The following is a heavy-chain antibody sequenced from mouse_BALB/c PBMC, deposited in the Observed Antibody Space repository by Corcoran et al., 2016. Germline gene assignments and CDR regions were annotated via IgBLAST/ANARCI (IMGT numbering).Heavy chain of an antibody. J-gene: IGHJ4*01. CDR3: ARYYGSSPYAMDY. D-gene: IGHD1-1*01. Sequence: EVQQQQSGAELVKPGASVKLSCTASGFNIKDTYMHWVKQRPEQGLEWIGRIDPANGNTKYDPKFQGKATITADTSSNTAYLQLSSLTSEDTAVYYCARYYGSSPYAMDYWGQGTSVTVSS. CDR2: IDPANGNT. V-gene: IGHV14-3*02. CDR1: GFNIKDTY.